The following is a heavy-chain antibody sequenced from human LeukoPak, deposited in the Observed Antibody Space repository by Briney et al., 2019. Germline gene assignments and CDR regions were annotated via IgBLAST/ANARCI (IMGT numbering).Heavy chain of an antibody. CDR3: ARGEEALRFLEWLSEIRLSPFDI. V-gene: IGHV3-7*01. D-gene: IGHD3-3*01. CDR1: GFTFSSYW. Sequence: GGSLRLSCAASGFTFSSYWMSWVRQAPGKGLEWVANIKQDGSEKYYVDSVKGRFTISRDNAKNSLYLQMNSLRAEDTAVYYCARGEEALRFLEWLSEIRLSPFDIWGQGTMVTVSS. CDR2: IKQDGSEK. J-gene: IGHJ3*02.